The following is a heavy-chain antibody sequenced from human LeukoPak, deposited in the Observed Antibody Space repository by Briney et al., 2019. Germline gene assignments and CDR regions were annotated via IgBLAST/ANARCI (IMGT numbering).Heavy chain of an antibody. CDR1: GYTFTSYY. CDR3: ARDRGAAVGIGWFDP. D-gene: IGHD6-13*01. V-gene: IGHV1-46*01. CDR2: INPSGGST. Sequence: ASVKVSCKASGYTFTSYYMHWVQQAPGQGLEWMGIINPSGGSTSYAQKFQGRVTMTRDMSTSTVYMELSSLRSEDTAVYYCARDRGAAVGIGWFDPWGQGTLVTVSS. J-gene: IGHJ5*02.